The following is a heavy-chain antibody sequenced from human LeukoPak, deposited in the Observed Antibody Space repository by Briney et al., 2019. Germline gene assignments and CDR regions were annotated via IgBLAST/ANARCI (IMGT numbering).Heavy chain of an antibody. J-gene: IGHJ5*02. CDR1: GFTLSSDY. CDR3: GRNWFDR. V-gene: IGHV3-53*05. CDR2: IYSGGST. Sequence: PGGSLRLSCAASGFTLSSDYMSWVRQVPGKGLVWVSVIYSGGSTYYADSVKGRFTTSRDKAKNTVYLQMNSLRFEDTAIYYWGRNWFDRCGQGTLVTVSS.